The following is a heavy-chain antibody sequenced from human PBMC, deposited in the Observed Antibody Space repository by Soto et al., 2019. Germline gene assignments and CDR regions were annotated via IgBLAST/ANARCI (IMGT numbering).Heavy chain of an antibody. Sequence: SETLSLTCSVSGASITSYYWSWIRQSAGEGLQWIGRVYARGATNYNPSLKSRVTISGDTSKNQFSLKLTSVTAADTAVYYCARSSGDDFFYYGMNVWGHGTTVTVSS. CDR1: GASITSYY. D-gene: IGHD4-17*01. V-gene: IGHV4-59*10. CDR2: VYARGAT. J-gene: IGHJ6*02. CDR3: ARSSGDDFFYYGMNV.